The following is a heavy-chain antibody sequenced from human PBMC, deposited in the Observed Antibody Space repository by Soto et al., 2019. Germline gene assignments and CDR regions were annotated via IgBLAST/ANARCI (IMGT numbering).Heavy chain of an antibody. J-gene: IGHJ4*02. V-gene: IGHV3-23*01. D-gene: IGHD1-26*01. CDR3: AKDKRAVGATSFDY. CDR1: GFTFSSYA. CDR2: ISGSGGST. Sequence: GGSLRLSCAASGFTFSSYAMSWVRQAPGKGLEWVSAISGSGGSTYYADSVKSRFTISRDNSKNTLYLQMNSLRAEDTAVYYCAKDKRAVGATSFDYWGQGTLVTVSS.